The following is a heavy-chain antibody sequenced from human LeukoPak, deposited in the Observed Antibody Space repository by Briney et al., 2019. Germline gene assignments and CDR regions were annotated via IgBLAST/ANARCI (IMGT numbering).Heavy chain of an antibody. CDR2: IYYSGST. D-gene: IGHD7-27*01. J-gene: IGHJ4*02. CDR3: ARAPPNWGSPYYFDY. CDR1: GGSISSSSYY. Sequence: PSETLSLTCTVSGGSISSSSYYWGWIRQPPGKGLEWIGSIYYSGSTYYNPPLKSRVTISVDTSKNQFSLKLSSVTAADTAVYYCARAPPNWGSPYYFDYWGQGTLVTVSS. V-gene: IGHV4-39*07.